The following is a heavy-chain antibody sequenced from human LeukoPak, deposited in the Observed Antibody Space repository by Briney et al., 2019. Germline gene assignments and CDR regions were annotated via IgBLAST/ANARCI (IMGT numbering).Heavy chain of an antibody. J-gene: IGHJ4*02. V-gene: IGHV4-59*08. CDR1: GGSISTNY. CDR3: ARSGCTSTSCYLGDY. D-gene: IGHD2-2*01. CDR2: IYYSGTTNY. Sequence: SETLSLTCTVSGGSISTNYWSRIRQPPGKGLEWIGYIYYSGTTNYNYNPSLKSRVTISVDTSKSQFSLNLSSVTAADTAVYFCARSGCTSTSCYLGDYWGQGTLVTVSS.